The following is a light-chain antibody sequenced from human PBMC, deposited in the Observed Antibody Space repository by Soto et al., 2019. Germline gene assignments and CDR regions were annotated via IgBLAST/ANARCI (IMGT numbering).Light chain of an antibody. Sequence: DIPMTQSPSSLSASVGDRVTITCRASQSISNYLNWYQQKPGKAPKLLIYAASNLQSGVPSRFSGSGSGTDFTLTISSLQPEDFATYYCQQSYSTPVFTFGPGTKVDIK. J-gene: IGKJ3*01. CDR3: QQSYSTPVFT. CDR2: AAS. V-gene: IGKV1-39*01. CDR1: QSISNY.